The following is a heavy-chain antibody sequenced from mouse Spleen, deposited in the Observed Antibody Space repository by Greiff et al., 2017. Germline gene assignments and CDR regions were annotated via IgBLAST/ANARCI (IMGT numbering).Heavy chain of an antibody. Sequence: EVKLVESGGGLVQPGGSRKLSCAASGFTFSSFGMHWVRQAPEKGLEWVAYISSGSSTIYYADTVKGRFTISRDNPKNTLFLQMTSLRSEDTAMYYCAREGPYYGNYGAMDYWGQGTSVTVSS. J-gene: IGHJ4*01. CDR3: AREGPYYGNYGAMDY. D-gene: IGHD2-10*01. CDR1: GFTFSSFG. CDR2: ISSGSSTI. V-gene: IGHV5-17*02.